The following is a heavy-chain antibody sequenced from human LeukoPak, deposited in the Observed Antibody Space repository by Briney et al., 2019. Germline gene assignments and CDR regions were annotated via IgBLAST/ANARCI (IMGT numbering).Heavy chain of an antibody. Sequence: ASVKVSCKASGYTFTSYDINWVRQATGQGLEWMGWMYLNSGDAAYAQEFEGRVTMTRDISISIAYMELSSLISEDTAVYYCARGWGALRRTLGGEFDYWGQGTRVTLSS. CDR2: MYLNSGDA. D-gene: IGHD3-16*01. J-gene: IGHJ4*02. V-gene: IGHV1-8*01. CDR3: ARGWGALRRTLGGEFDY. CDR1: GYTFTSYD.